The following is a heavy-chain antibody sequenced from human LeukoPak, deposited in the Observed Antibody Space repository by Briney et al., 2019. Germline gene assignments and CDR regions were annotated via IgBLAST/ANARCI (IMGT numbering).Heavy chain of an antibody. D-gene: IGHD5-18*01. CDR1: GFTFSSYG. CDR3: AKDTGRYSYGFDY. CDR2: IWYDGSNK. J-gene: IGHJ4*02. V-gene: IGHV3-33*03. Sequence: GGSLRLSCAASGFTFSSYGMHWVRQAPGKGLEWVAVIWYDGSNKYYADSVKGRFTISRDNAKNSLYLQMNSLRAEDMALYYCAKDTGRYSYGFDYWGQGTLVTVSS.